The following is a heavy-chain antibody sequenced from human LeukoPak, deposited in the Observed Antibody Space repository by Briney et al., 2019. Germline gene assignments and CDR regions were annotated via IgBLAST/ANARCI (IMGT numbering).Heavy chain of an antibody. CDR2: IYYSGNT. CDR3: ASYDSSGYYGLFDY. V-gene: IGHV4-39*07. J-gene: IGHJ4*02. D-gene: IGHD3-22*01. CDR1: GGSISTSSYY. Sequence: SETLSLTCTVSGGSISTSSYYWGWIRQPPGKGLEWIGSIYYSGNTYYNPSLKSRVTMSVDTSKNQFSLKLSSVTAADTAVYYCASYDSSGYYGLFDYWGQGTLVTVSS.